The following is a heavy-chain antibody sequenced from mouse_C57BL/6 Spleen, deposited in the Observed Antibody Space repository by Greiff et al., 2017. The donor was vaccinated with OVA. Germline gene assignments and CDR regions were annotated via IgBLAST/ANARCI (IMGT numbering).Heavy chain of an antibody. CDR3: ARGDYYGRPFDY. J-gene: IGHJ2*01. CDR1: GYTFTNYW. V-gene: IGHV1-63*01. D-gene: IGHD1-1*01. CDR2: IYPGGGYT. Sequence: QVQLKQSGAELVRPGTSVKMSCKASGYTFTNYWIGWAKQRPGHGLEWIGDIYPGGGYTNYNEKFKGKATLTADKSSSTAYMQFSSLTSEDSAIYYCARGDYYGRPFDYWGQGTTLTVSS.